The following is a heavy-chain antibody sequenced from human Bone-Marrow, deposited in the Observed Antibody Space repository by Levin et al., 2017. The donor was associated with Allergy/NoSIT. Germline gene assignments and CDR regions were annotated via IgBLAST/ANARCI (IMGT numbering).Heavy chain of an antibody. D-gene: IGHD2-15*01. CDR1: GFTFSSYA. J-gene: IGHJ3*02. CDR2: ISYDGRNK. V-gene: IGHV3-30-3*01. Sequence: PGGSLRLSCAASGFTFSSYAMHWVRQAPGKGLEGVAVISYDGRNKYYADSVKGRFTIPRDNSKNTLYLQMNSLRAEDTAVYYCAREPSNLGDIVVVVAASDAFDIWGQGTMVTVSS. CDR3: AREPSNLGDIVVVVAASDAFDI.